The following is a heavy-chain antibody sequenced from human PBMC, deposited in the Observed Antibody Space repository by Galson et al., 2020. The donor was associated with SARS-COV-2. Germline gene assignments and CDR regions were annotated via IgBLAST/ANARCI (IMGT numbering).Heavy chain of an antibody. J-gene: IGHJ4*02. CDR1: GGSFSGYY. V-gene: IGHV4-34*01. CDR2: INHSGST. Sequence: SQTLSLTCAVYGGSFSGYYWSWIRQPPGKGLEWIGEINHSGSTNYNPSLKSRVTISVDTSKNQFSLKLSSVTAADTAVYYCARENESNYDILTGYQRRFDCWGQGTLVTVSS. D-gene: IGHD3-9*01. CDR3: ARENESNYDILTGYQRRFDC.